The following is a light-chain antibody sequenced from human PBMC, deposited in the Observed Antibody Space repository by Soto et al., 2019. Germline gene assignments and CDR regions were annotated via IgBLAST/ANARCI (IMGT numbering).Light chain of an antibody. CDR2: DAS. CDR3: QQRSNWPLT. J-gene: IGKJ4*01. V-gene: IGKV3-11*01. CDR1: QSISSW. Sequence: TQSPSTLSAFVGDRVTITCRASQSISSWLAWYQQGPGQAPRLLIYDASYRATGIPTRFSGSEFRTDFTLTITSLEPEDFAVYYCQQRSNWPLTFGGGTKVDIK.